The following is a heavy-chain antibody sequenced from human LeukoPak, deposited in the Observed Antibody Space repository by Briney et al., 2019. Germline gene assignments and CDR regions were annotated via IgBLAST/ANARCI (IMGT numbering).Heavy chain of an antibody. Sequence: RGSLRLSCAASGFTFSTYTMTWVRQAPGKGLEWVGSISGNGGSIDYADSVKGRFTISRENSKNTLNLQMHSLRAEDTAVYHCAKDYARGSYCLFDYWGRGTRVTVSS. J-gene: IGHJ4*02. V-gene: IGHV3-23*01. CDR2: ISGNGGSI. CDR1: GFTFSTYT. D-gene: IGHD3-16*01. CDR3: AKDYARGSYCLFDY.